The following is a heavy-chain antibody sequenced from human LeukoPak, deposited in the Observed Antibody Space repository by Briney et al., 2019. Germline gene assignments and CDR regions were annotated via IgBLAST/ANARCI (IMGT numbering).Heavy chain of an antibody. CDR3: ARPEESYYYYGMDV. Sequence: SETLSLTCTVSGGSISSGGYYWSWIRQHPGKGLEWIGYIYYSGSTYYNPSLKSRVTISVDTSKNQFSLKLSSVTAADTAVYYCARPEESYYYYGMDVWGQGTTVTVSS. CDR1: GGSISSGGYY. J-gene: IGHJ6*02. D-gene: IGHD2/OR15-2a*01. V-gene: IGHV4-31*03. CDR2: IYYSGST.